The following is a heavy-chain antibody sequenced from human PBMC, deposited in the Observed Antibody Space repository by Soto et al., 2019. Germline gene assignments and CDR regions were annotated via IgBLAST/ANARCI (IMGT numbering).Heavy chain of an antibody. D-gene: IGHD7-27*01. J-gene: IGHJ5*01. CDR1: GDSISNLDYF. CDR2: IYKSATT. Sequence: SETLSLTCSVSGDSISNLDYFWAWIRQPPGQALEYIGYIYKSATTYYNPSFESRVAISVDTSKSQFSLNVPSVTAADTAVYFCARGRYCLTGRCFPNWFDSWGQGALLTVSS. V-gene: IGHV4-30-4*01. CDR3: ARGRYCLTGRCFPNWFDS.